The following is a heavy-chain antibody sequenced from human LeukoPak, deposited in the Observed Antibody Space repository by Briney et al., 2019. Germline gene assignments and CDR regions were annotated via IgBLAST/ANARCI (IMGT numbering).Heavy chain of an antibody. CDR1: GYTFTSYY. V-gene: IGHV1-46*01. D-gene: IGHD1-26*01. CDR2: INPSGGST. J-gene: IGHJ6*02. Sequence: ASVKVSCTASGYTFTSYYMHWVRQAPGQGLEWMGIINPSGGSTSYAQKFQGRVTMTRDTSTSTVYMELSSLRSEDTAVYYCARGGFIVGATRNYYYGMDVWGQGTTVTVSS. CDR3: ARGGFIVGATRNYYYGMDV.